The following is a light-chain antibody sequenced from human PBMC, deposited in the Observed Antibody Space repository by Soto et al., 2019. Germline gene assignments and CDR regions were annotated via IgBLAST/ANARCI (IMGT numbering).Light chain of an antibody. V-gene: IGKV3-11*01. CDR2: DAS. Sequence: EIVLTQSPATLSLSPGERATLSCRASQSVSSYLAWYQQKPGQAPRLLIYDASNRATGIPARFSGSGSGTDVTLSSSSLGPEDFAVYYCQQRSNWPWTFGQGTKVEIK. CDR3: QQRSNWPWT. J-gene: IGKJ1*01. CDR1: QSVSSY.